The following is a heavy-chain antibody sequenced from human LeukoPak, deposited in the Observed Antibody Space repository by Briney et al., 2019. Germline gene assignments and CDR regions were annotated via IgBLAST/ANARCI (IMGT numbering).Heavy chain of an antibody. V-gene: IGHV5-10-1*01. D-gene: IGHD3-10*01. J-gene: IGHJ4*02. CDR2: IDRSDSHT. CDR1: GYIFSSYW. CDR3: ARHTISDY. Sequence: GASLQICCKGSGYIFSSYWNNWGRQLPGKGLEWMRRIDRSDSHTNYTPSFQDHVTISADKSISTAYLQWSSLKASDTAIYYCARHTISDYWGQGTQVTVSS.